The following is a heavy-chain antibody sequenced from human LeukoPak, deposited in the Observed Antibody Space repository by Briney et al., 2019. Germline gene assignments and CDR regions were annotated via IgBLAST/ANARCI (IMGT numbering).Heavy chain of an antibody. CDR3: ARGGAARLHFQN. J-gene: IGHJ1*01. CDR1: GGSISTYY. D-gene: IGHD6-6*01. Sequence: SETLSLTFTVSGGSISTYYWNWIRQPPGKGLEWIGYIYHSGSTNYNPSLQSRVTISVDTSKNQFSLNLNSVTAADTAVYYCARGGAARLHFQNWGQGTLVTVSS. CDR2: IYHSGST. V-gene: IGHV4-59*01.